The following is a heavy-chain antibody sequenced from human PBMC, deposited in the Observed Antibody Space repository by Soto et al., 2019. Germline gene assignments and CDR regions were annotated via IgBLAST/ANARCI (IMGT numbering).Heavy chain of an antibody. Sequence: SETLSLTCTVSGGSISSSSYYWGWIRQPPGKGLEWIGSIYYSGSTYYNPSRKSRVTISVDTSKNQFSLKLSSVTAADTAVYYCARPVRGDYYGSGGPLYYMDVWGKGTTVTVSS. V-gene: IGHV4-39*01. J-gene: IGHJ6*03. CDR1: GGSISSSSYY. CDR3: ARPVRGDYYGSGGPLYYMDV. D-gene: IGHD3-10*01. CDR2: IYYSGST.